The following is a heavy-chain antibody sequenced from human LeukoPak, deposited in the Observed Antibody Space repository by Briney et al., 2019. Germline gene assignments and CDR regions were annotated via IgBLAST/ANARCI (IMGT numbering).Heavy chain of an antibody. Sequence: ASVKVSCKASGYTFTSYGISWVRQAPGQGLEWMGWISAYNGNTNYAQKLQGRVTMTTDTSTSTAYMELSSLRSDDTAVYYCAREKTGPMVRGVTLDYWGQGTLVTVSS. CDR3: AREKTGPMVRGVTLDY. J-gene: IGHJ4*02. CDR2: ISAYNGNT. D-gene: IGHD3-10*01. CDR1: GYTFTSYG. V-gene: IGHV1-18*04.